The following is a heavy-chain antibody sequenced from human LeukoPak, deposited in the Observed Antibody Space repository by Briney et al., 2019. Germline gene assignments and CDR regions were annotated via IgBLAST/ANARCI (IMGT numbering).Heavy chain of an antibody. J-gene: IGHJ4*02. Sequence: GGSLRLSCVASGFTFSTYAMHWVRQAPGKGLEWVAGISFDGRNKYYADSVKGRFTISRDNSKNTLYLQMNSLRGEDTAVYSCAREGWNYVFDYWGQGTLVTVSS. CDR1: GFTFSTYA. D-gene: IGHD1-7*01. CDR3: AREGWNYVFDY. CDR2: ISFDGRNK. V-gene: IGHV3-30*01.